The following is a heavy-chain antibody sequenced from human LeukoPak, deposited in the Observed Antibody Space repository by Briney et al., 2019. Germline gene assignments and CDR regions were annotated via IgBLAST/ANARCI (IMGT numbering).Heavy chain of an antibody. D-gene: IGHD3-9*01. V-gene: IGHV3-23*01. CDR3: AKGKTATGTLALDY. Sequence: PGGSLRLSCAASGFTFSSYSMTWVRQAPGKGLEWVSAVSGGGDDTHYADSVQGRFTISRDNPKNTMYLQMNGLRAEDTAIYYCAKGKTATGTLALDYWGQGTLVTVSS. CDR1: GFTFSSYS. CDR2: VSGGGDDT. J-gene: IGHJ4*02.